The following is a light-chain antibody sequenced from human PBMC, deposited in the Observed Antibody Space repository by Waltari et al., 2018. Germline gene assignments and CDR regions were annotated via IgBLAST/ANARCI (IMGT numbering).Light chain of an antibody. CDR1: QSVSNNY. CDR3: QQYDGIVLT. CDR2: GAS. Sequence: ELVLTQSPGTLSLSPGERATLSCRASQSVSNNYLNWYQQKPGQAPRLLIHGASSRATGIADRFSGSGSGTDFTLTISRLEPEDFAVYYCQQYDGIVLTFGGGTRVEI. J-gene: IGKJ4*01. V-gene: IGKV3-20*01.